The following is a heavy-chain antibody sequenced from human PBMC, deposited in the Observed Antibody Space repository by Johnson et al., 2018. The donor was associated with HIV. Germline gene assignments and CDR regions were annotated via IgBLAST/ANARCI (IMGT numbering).Heavy chain of an antibody. D-gene: IGHD3-10*01. CDR2: IYSGGST. V-gene: IGHV3-66*01. J-gene: IGHJ3*02. Sequence: VQLVESRGVLVQPGGSLRLSCAASGFTVSSNYMSWVRQAPGKGLEWVSVIYSGGSTYYADSVKGRFTISRDNSKNTLYLQMNSLRAEDTAVYYCARACITSDWDDAFDIWGPGTVVTVSS. CDR1: GFTVSSNY. CDR3: ARACITSDWDDAFDI.